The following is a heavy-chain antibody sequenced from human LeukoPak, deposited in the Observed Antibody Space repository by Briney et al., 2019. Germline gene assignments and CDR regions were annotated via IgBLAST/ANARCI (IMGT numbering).Heavy chain of an antibody. CDR2: ISSSGSYI. CDR1: GFTFSSYS. V-gene: IGHV3-21*01. D-gene: IGHD3-10*01. Sequence: GGSLRLSCAAPGFTFSSYSMTWVRQAPGKGLEWVSSISSSGSYIYYADSVKGRFTISRDNAKNSLSLQMNSLRAEDTAVYYCARDDGKGGSGSYHYWGQGTLVTVSS. J-gene: IGHJ4*02. CDR3: ARDDGKGGSGSYHY.